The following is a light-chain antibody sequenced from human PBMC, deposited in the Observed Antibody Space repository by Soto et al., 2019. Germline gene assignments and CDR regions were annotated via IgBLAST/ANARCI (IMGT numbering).Light chain of an antibody. CDR1: QSVSSTY. V-gene: IGKV3-20*01. CDR3: QQFGSSVT. J-gene: IGKJ5*01. CDR2: RTS. Sequence: EIVMTQSPGPLSLSPGERATLSCRASQSVSSTYSAWYQQKPGEAPRLLIYRTSTRATGLPDRFSGSGSGTDFTLTISRLEPEDFAVYYCQQFGSSVTFGQGTRLEIK.